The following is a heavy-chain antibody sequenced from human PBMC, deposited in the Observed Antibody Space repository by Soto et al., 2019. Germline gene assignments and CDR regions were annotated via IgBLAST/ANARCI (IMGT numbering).Heavy chain of an antibody. D-gene: IGHD3-22*01. CDR2: IGTAGDP. Sequence: GPLRPACAAPVFTFRSYEMHWVRQATGKGLEWVSAIGTAGDPYYPGSVKGRFTISRENAKNSLYLQMNSLRAGDTAVYYCARASAPYYDSSGYPRDYYYGMDVWGQGTTVTVSS. J-gene: IGHJ6*02. CDR3: ARASAPYYDSSGYPRDYYYGMDV. V-gene: IGHV3-13*05. CDR1: VFTFRSYE.